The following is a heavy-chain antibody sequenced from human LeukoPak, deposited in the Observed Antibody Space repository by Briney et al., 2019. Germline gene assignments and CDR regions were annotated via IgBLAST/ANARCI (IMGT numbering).Heavy chain of an antibody. V-gene: IGHV4-61*01. CDR2: ISYSGST. CDR3: ATSPWGIAAAGH. D-gene: IGHD6-13*01. J-gene: IGHJ4*02. CDR1: GGSVSGGSYF. Sequence: PSETLSLTCTVSGGSVSGGSYFWSWIRQPPGKGLEWIGYISYSGSTNYNPSLKSRVTISVDTSKNQFSLKLSSVTAADTAVFYCATSPWGIAAAGHWGQGTLVTVFS.